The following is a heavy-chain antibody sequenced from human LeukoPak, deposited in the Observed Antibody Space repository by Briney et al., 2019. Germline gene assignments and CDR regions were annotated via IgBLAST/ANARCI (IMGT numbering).Heavy chain of an antibody. J-gene: IGHJ6*03. D-gene: IGHD6-6*01. Sequence: SVKVSCKASGGTFSSYAISWVRQAPGQGLEWLGRIIPILGIANYAQKFQGRVTITADKSTSTAYMELSSLRSEDTAVYYCARAGAARPTFYYYMDVWGKGTTVTVSS. CDR2: IIPILGIA. V-gene: IGHV1-69*04. CDR3: ARAGAARPTFYYYMDV. CDR1: GGTFSSYA.